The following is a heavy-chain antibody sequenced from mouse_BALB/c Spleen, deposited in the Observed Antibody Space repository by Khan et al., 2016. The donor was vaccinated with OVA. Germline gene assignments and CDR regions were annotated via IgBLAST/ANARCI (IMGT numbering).Heavy chain of an antibody. V-gene: IGHV1-77*01. CDR3: ARRNYFGYTFAY. CDR1: GYTFTDYY. Sequence: QVQLQQPGAELARPGASVKLSCTASGYTFTDYYINWVKQRTGQGLEWIGEISPGSGDTYYNERFMGQATLTADNSSSTAYMQLSSLTSEASAVYFCARRNYFGYTFAYWGQGTLVTVSA. CDR2: ISPGSGDT. J-gene: IGHJ3*01. D-gene: IGHD1-2*01.